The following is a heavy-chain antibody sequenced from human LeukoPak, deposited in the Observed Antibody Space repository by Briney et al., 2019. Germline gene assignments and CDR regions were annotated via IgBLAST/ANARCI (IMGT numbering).Heavy chain of an antibody. CDR1: GFTFSSYA. J-gene: IGHJ6*02. CDR2: ISGRGGST. D-gene: IGHD1-26*01. V-gene: IGHV3-23*01. CDR3: AKDGRGATMFYYGMDV. Sequence: GGSLRLSCAASGFTFSSYAMSWVRQAPGKGLEWVSAISGRGGSTYYADSVKGRFTISRDNSKNTMYLQMNSLRAEDTAVYYCAKDGRGATMFYYGMDVWGQGTTVTVSS.